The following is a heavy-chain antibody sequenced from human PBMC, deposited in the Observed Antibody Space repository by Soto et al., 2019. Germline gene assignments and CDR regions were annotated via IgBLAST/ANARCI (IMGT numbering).Heavy chain of an antibody. J-gene: IGHJ5*01. CDR1: GYTFIDYD. CDR3: ARGRFYSETSTWSGF. V-gene: IGHV1-8*01. D-gene: IGHD2-2*01. Sequence: ASVKVSCKASGYTFIDYDINWVRQAPGQGLEWMGWVSPNSGNTVYAQRFQDRVTMTRDTSISTAYMELSSLRFEDTAMYYCARGRFYSETSTWSGFWGQGTPVTVSS. CDR2: VSPNSGNT.